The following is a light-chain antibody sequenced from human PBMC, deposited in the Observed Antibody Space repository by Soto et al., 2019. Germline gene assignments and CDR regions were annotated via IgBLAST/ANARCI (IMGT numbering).Light chain of an antibody. CDR1: SNNVGRFNY. Sequence: QSALTQAPSASGAPGQSVTISCAGTSNNVGRFNYVSWYQQHPGKAPKLIIYDVTKRPSGVPDRFSGSKSGNTAYLTVSGVQAEDDAYYFCSSFVHGTSYVFGTGTKLTVL. CDR2: DVT. J-gene: IGLJ1*01. CDR3: SSFVHGTSYV. V-gene: IGLV2-8*01.